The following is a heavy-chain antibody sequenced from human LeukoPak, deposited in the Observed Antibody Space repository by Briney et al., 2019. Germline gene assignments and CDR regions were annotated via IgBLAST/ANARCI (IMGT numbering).Heavy chain of an antibody. V-gene: IGHV4-4*02. J-gene: IGHJ3*02. CDR1: GGSISSPNW. D-gene: IGHD1-26*01. Sequence: SGTLSLTCAASGGSISSPNWWTWVRQPPGKGLEWIGEIYRSGSTNYNPSLKSRVTMSVDKSKNQFSLKMTSVTAADTAVYYCARVRYSGSYYGHDAFDIWGQGTMVTVSS. CDR2: IYRSGST. CDR3: ARVRYSGSYYGHDAFDI.